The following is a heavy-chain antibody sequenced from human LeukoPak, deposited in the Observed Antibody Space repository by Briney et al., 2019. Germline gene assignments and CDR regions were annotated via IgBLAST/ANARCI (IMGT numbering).Heavy chain of an antibody. V-gene: IGHV4-30-2*01. CDR1: GGSISSGGYY. Sequence: PSETLSLTCTVSGGSISSGGYYWSWIRQPPGKGLEWIGYIYHSGSTYYNPSLKSRVTISVDRSKNQFSPKLSSVTAADTAVYYCARGDVVTGVFDYWGQGTLVTVSS. CDR3: ARGDVVTGVFDY. CDR2: IYHSGST. D-gene: IGHD4-23*01. J-gene: IGHJ4*02.